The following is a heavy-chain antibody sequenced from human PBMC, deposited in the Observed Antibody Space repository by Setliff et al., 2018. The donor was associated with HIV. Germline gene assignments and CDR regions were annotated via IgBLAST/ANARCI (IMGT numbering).Heavy chain of an antibody. D-gene: IGHD5-18*01. CDR2: IKQDGSEK. CDR1: GLIFSSYW. J-gene: IGHJ6*03. CDR3: ASSGYNYGGYYMDV. V-gene: IGHV3-7*03. Sequence: PGGSLRLSCAASGLIFSSYWMSWVRQAPGKGLEWVANIKQDGSEKYYVDSVKGRFTISRDNGKNSLYLQINSLRAEDTAVYYCASSGYNYGGYYMDVWGKGTTVTVSS.